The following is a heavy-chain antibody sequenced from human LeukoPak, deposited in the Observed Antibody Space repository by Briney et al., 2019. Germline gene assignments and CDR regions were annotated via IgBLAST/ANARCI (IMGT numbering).Heavy chain of an antibody. CDR3: ARDVQNWGFDYFDY. Sequence: GGSLRLSCAAYGFTFSDYHMSWIRQAPGKGLEWVSYINTGGSSVYYADSVKGRFTISRDNAKNSLYLQMNSLRAEDTAVYYCARDVQNWGFDYFDYWGQGTLVTVSS. J-gene: IGHJ4*02. CDR1: GFTFSDYH. CDR2: INTGGSSV. V-gene: IGHV3-11*04. D-gene: IGHD7-27*01.